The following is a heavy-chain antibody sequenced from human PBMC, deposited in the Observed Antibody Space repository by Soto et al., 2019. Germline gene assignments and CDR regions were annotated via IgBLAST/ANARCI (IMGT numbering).Heavy chain of an antibody. CDR3: VGNVPEAGTFDH. CDR1: GYSFTNYW. Sequence: EVQLVQSGAELKRPGESLRISCKDSGYSFTNYWISWVRQTPGKGLEWMGRIDPANSQTTYSPSYEGHVTFSADKSISTAYLQWSRLQASDTAIYYCVGNVPEAGTFDHWGQGTPVTVSS. J-gene: IGHJ4*02. V-gene: IGHV5-10-1*01. D-gene: IGHD6-19*01. CDR2: IDPANSQT.